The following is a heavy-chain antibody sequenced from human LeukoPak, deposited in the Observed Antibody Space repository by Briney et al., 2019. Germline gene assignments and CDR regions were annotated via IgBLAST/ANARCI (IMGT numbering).Heavy chain of an antibody. V-gene: IGHV1-69*13. J-gene: IGHJ4*02. Sequence: SVKVSCKASGGTFSSYAISWVRQAPGQGLEWMGGIIPIFGTANHAQKFQGRVTITADESTSTAYMELSSLRSEDTAVYYCARGDDYSNYLVYWGQGTLVTVSS. D-gene: IGHD4-11*01. CDR3: ARGDDYSNYLVY. CDR1: GGTFSSYA. CDR2: IIPIFGTA.